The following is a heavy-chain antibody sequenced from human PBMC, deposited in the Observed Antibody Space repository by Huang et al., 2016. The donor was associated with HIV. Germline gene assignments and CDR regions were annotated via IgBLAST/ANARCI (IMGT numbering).Heavy chain of an antibody. CDR2: ISNDGNNM. CDR1: GFDFSSYA. V-gene: IGHV3-30-3*01. J-gene: IGHJ4*02. CDR3: ARGGILGTSWYRPFDY. Sequence: QVQLGESGGGVVQPEQSLRLSCAASGFDFSSYAMNWVRQAPGKGPAWVAVISNDGNNMYYSDSVKGLFIISRDNSKNTLYLQMNSLRGEDTAIYYCARGGILGTSWYRPFDYWGQGTLVTVSS. D-gene: IGHD6-13*01.